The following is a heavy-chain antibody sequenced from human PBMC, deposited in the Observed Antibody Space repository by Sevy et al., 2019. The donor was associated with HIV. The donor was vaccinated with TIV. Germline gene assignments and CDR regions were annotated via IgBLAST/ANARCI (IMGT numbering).Heavy chain of an antibody. Sequence: GGSLRLSCTASGFTFGDYAMSWFRQAPGKGLEWVGFIRSKAYGGKTEYAASVKGRFTISRDDSKSIPYLQMNSLKTEDTAVYYCTRDGGYSGYDLRSYYYYYGMDVWGQGTTVTVSS. J-gene: IGHJ6*02. CDR2: IRSKAYGGKT. D-gene: IGHD5-12*01. V-gene: IGHV3-49*03. CDR3: TRDGGYSGYDLRSYYYYYGMDV. CDR1: GFTFGDYA.